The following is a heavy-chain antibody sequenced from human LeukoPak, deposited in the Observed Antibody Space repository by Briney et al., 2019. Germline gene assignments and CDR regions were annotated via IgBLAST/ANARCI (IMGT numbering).Heavy chain of an antibody. CDR3: ATGSRDIAWYFDF. CDR1: GFTFSSYA. J-gene: IGHJ4*02. CDR2: ITGSGGST. Sequence: GGSLRLSCAASGFTFSSYAMRWVRQAPGKGLEWVSLITGSGGSTFYADSVKGRFTISRDNSKITLYLQMNSPRAADTAVYYCATGSRDIAWYFDFWGQGTLVTVSS. D-gene: IGHD2-15*01. V-gene: IGHV3-23*01.